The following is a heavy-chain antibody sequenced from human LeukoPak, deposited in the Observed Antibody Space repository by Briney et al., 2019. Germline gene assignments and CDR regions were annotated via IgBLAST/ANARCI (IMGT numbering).Heavy chain of an antibody. V-gene: IGHV1-2*02. J-gene: IGHJ4*02. Sequence: ASVKVSCKTSGYTFTGYYLHWLRQAPGQGLEWMGWINPNSGGTNYAQKFQGRVTMTRDTSISTAYMELSSLRSEDTAVYYCARSVIGGGSWSLDYWGQGTLVTVSS. D-gene: IGHD1-26*01. CDR1: GYTFTGYY. CDR3: ARSVIGGGSWSLDY. CDR2: INPNSGGT.